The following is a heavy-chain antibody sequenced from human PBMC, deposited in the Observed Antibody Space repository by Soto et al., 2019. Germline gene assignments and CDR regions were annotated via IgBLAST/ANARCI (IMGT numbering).Heavy chain of an antibody. CDR1: GFSRSTSGVG. Sequence: QITLKESGRTLVKPTQTLTLTCTFSGFSRSTSGVGVGWVRQPPGKALEWLALIYWDDDKRYSPSLTSRLTITKDTSKNQVVLTTANMDPVDTAAYYGVYRPVPGSFPHWGQGTLVTVSS. V-gene: IGHV2-5*02. CDR2: IYWDDDK. D-gene: IGHD6-19*01. CDR3: VYRPVPGSFPH. J-gene: IGHJ1*01.